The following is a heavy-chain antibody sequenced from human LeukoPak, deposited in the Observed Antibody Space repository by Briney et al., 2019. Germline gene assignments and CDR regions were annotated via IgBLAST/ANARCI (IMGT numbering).Heavy chain of an antibody. Sequence: GGSHRLSCAASGLTFSNAWTRCVRHAPGKGLECLSAISGSGGRIYYAESVKGRFTISRDNTKNTLYLQMNSLRAEDTAVYYCAKCRGYYGSGSAWFDPWGQGTLVTVSS. CDR2: ISGSGGRI. V-gene: IGHV3-23*01. J-gene: IGHJ5*02. CDR1: GLTFSNAW. D-gene: IGHD3-10*01. CDR3: AKCRGYYGSGSAWFDP.